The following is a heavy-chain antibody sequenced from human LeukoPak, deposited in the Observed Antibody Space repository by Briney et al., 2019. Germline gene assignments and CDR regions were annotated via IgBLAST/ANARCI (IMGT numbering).Heavy chain of an antibody. CDR1: GYSISSGYY. Sequence: SETLSLTCTVSGYSISSGYYWGWIRQPPGKGLEWIGSIYHSGSTYYNPSLKSRVTISVDTSKNQFSLKLSSVTAADTAVYYCGQLLNMGGFDYWGQGTLVTVSS. CDR2: IYHSGST. J-gene: IGHJ4*02. D-gene: IGHD1-26*01. CDR3: GQLLNMGGFDY. V-gene: IGHV4-38-2*02.